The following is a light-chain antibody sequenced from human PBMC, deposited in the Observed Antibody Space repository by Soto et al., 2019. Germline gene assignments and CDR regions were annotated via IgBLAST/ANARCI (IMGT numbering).Light chain of an antibody. Sequence: QSALTQPASVSASPGRSITIPCTGTSSDVGSSNLVSWYQHHPGKAPKLIIYEGSRRPSGVSGRFSGSKSGNTASLTISGLQADDEADYYCCSFARSSTFYVFGTGTKVTVL. CDR1: SSDVGSSNL. CDR3: CSFARSSTFYV. J-gene: IGLJ1*01. CDR2: EGS. V-gene: IGLV2-23*01.